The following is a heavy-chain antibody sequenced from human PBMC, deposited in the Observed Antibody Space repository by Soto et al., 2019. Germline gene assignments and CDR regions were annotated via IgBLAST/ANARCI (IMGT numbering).Heavy chain of an antibody. CDR2: IYWNDDK. Sequence: QITLKESGPTLVKPTQTLTLTCTSSGFSLSSSGVGVGWIRQPPGKALEWLAFIYWNDDKRSSPSLQSRLTITKDTSQNQVVLTMTNMDPVDTGTYYCAHSHFCTNSVCYRYYFHYWGQGTLVTVSS. CDR1: GFSLSSSGVG. J-gene: IGHJ4*02. D-gene: IGHD2-8*01. CDR3: AHSHFCTNSVCYRYYFHY. V-gene: IGHV2-5*01.